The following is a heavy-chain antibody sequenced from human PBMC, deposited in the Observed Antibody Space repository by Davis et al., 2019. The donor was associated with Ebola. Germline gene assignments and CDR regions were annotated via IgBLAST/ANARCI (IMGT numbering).Heavy chain of an antibody. V-gene: IGHV3-48*01. D-gene: IGHD3-3*01. J-gene: IGHJ6*02. Sequence: GESLKISCAASGFTFSSYGMHWARQAPGKGLEWVSYISSSSSTIYYADSVKGRFTISRENAKNSLYLQMNSLRAGDTAVYYCARGFWSGSTNYYYYYGMDVWGQGTTVTVSS. CDR3: ARGFWSGSTNYYYYYGMDV. CDR2: ISSSSSTI. CDR1: GFTFSSYG.